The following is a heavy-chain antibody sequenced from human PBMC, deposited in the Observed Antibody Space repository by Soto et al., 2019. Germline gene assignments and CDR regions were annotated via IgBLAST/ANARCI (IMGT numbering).Heavy chain of an antibody. D-gene: IGHD2-21*02. CDR3: AKRAPVTAKYFDD. Sequence: GGSLRLSCAASGFTFSSYGMTWVRQAPGKGLEWVSGISSSSGNTYYADSVKGRFTISRDNSKNTLYLQMNSLRAEDTAVYYCAKRAPVTAKYFDDWGQGTRVTVAS. J-gene: IGHJ4*02. V-gene: IGHV3-23*01. CDR2: ISSSSGNT. CDR1: GFTFSSYG.